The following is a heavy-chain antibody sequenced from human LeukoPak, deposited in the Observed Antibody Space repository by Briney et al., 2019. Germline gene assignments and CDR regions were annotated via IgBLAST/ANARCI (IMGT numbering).Heavy chain of an antibody. CDR3: ARVGAVAGHRWSDEY. Sequence: GAAETVSCKASGYIFPRYGISWVPEAPGQGLEWMGWVSPYNGNTNYAQKLQRRVTMTTDTSTSTAYMELRSLRSDDTAVYYCARVGAVAGHRWSDEYWGQGTLVTVSS. D-gene: IGHD6-19*01. CDR2: VSPYNGNT. CDR1: GYIFPRYG. J-gene: IGHJ4*02. V-gene: IGHV1-18*01.